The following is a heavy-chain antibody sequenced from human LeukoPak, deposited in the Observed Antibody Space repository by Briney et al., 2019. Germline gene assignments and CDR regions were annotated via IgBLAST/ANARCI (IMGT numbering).Heavy chain of an antibody. V-gene: IGHV4-34*01. CDR2: IYQSKYT. Sequence: PSETLPATCGVRGVSFSDNYWSWIRQSPGKGLEWIGEIYQSKYTTYNPSLKSRVTIWADTSVNQLSLRVTSVTAADTAIYYCARIRCSPGDDSCYTYWGRGCLATVSS. D-gene: IGHD2-21*01. J-gene: IGHJ4*02. CDR1: GVSFSDNY. CDR3: ARIRCSPGDDSCYTY.